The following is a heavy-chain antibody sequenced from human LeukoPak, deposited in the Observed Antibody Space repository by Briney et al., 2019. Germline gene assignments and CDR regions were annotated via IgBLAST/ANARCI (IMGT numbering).Heavy chain of an antibody. CDR3: ARATTYYYDSSGYYYDHDAFDI. CDR1: GYTFIGYY. J-gene: IGHJ3*02. CDR2: INPNSGGT. V-gene: IGHV1-2*02. D-gene: IGHD3-22*01. Sequence: ASVKVSCKASGYTFIGYYIHWVRQAPGQGLEWMGWINPNSGGTNYAQKFQGRVTMTRDTSISTAYMELSRLRSDDTAVYYCARATTYYYDSSGYYYDHDAFDIWGQGTMVTVSS.